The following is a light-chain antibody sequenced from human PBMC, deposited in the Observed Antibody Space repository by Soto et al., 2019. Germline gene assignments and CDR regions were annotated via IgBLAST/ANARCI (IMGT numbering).Light chain of an antibody. CDR2: AAS. J-gene: IGKJ4*01. CDR1: QSISSY. Sequence: DIQMTPSPSSLSASVGDRVTITCRASQSISSYLNWYQQKPGKAPKLLIYAASSLQSGVPSRFSGSGSGTEFTLTIRSRQPEDFATYYCQQSYSTPPTFGGGTKVEIE. V-gene: IGKV1-39*01. CDR3: QQSYSTPPT.